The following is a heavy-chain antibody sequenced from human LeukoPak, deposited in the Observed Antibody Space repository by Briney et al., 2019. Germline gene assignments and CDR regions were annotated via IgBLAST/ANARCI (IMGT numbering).Heavy chain of an antibody. J-gene: IGHJ4*02. D-gene: IGHD4-17*01. CDR3: ARGQGTVTTH. CDR1: GGSFSGYY. Sequence: SSEALSLTCAVSGGSFSGYYWTWIRQPPGKGLEWIGEINHSGSANYNPSLKSRVTISLDTSKNQFSLKLSSVTAADTAVYYCARGQGTVTTHWGQGTLVTVSS. CDR2: INHSGSA. V-gene: IGHV4-34*01.